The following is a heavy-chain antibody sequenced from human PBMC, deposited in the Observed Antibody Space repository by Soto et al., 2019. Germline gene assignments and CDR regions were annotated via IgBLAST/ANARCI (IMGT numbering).Heavy chain of an antibody. CDR3: ARIAARPDFEGGQNDY. CDR1: GYTFTSYY. D-gene: IGHD6-6*01. Sequence: QVQLVQSGAEVKKPGASVKVSCKASGYTFTSYYMHWVRQAPGQGLEWMGIINPSGGSTSYAQKFQSRVTMTRDTSTSTVYMELSSLRSEDTAVYYCARIAARPDFEGGQNDYWGQGTLVTVSS. V-gene: IGHV1-46*01. J-gene: IGHJ4*02. CDR2: INPSGGST.